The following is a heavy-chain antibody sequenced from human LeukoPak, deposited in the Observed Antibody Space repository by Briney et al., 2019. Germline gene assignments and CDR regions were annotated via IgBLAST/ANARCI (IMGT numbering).Heavy chain of an antibody. Sequence: PGRSLRLSCAGSGFSFSRYWMAWVRQAPGKGLEWVASINQDVSRIHYVDSVKGRFTISRDNAKSSLFLQMTSLRVGDTAVYYCARLKDDVTKFDYWGQGTLVTVSS. D-gene: IGHD2-8*01. CDR3: ARLKDDVTKFDY. CDR1: GFSFSRYW. V-gene: IGHV3-7*01. J-gene: IGHJ4*02. CDR2: INQDVSRI.